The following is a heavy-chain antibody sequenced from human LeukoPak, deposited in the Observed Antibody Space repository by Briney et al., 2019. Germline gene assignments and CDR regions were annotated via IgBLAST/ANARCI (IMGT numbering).Heavy chain of an antibody. D-gene: IGHD3-10*01. V-gene: IGHV1-69*01. CDR3: ASAAPLWFGAGGPEDLEQGSLGY. Sequence: GSSVKVSCKASGGTFSSYAISWVRQAPGQGLEWMGGIIPIFGTASYAQKFQGRVTITADESTSTAYMELSSLRSEDTAVYYCASAAPLWFGAGGPEDLEQGSLGYWGQGTLVTVSS. CDR2: IIPIFGTA. CDR1: GGTFSSYA. J-gene: IGHJ4*02.